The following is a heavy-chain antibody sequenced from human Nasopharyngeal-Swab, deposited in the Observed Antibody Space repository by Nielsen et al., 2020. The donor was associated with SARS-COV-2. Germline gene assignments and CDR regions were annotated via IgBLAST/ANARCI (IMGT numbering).Heavy chain of an antibody. D-gene: IGHD2-8*02. V-gene: IGHV4-28*01. J-gene: IGHJ4*02. Sequence: WIRQPPGKGLEWIGEIYYSGSTTYNPSLKSRVTMSMDRSKNQFPLNLNSVTAADTAVYYCATKDYSGPYWPDFDFWGQGTLVTVSS. CDR3: ATKDYSGPYWPDFDF. CDR2: IYYSGST.